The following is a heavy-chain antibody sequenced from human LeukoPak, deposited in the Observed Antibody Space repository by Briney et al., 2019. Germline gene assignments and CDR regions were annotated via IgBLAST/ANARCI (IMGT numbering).Heavy chain of an antibody. CDR3: AKGSDSSSWYFFDS. V-gene: IGHV3-9*01. D-gene: IGHD6-13*01. CDR1: GFTFSSYW. Sequence: GGSLRLSCAASGFTFSSYWMHWVRQASGKGLEWVSGIGWNSGSIGYADSVKGRFTISRDNAKKSLYLQMNSLRAEDTALYYCAKGSDSSSWYFFDSWGQGTLVTVSS. J-gene: IGHJ4*02. CDR2: IGWNSGSI.